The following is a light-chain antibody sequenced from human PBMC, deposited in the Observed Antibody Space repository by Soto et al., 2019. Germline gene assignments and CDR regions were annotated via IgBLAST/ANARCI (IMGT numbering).Light chain of an antibody. J-gene: IGKJ1*01. CDR1: QSVSSK. V-gene: IGKV3-15*01. Sequence: EIVMTQSPATLSVSPGERVTLSCRASQSVSSKLAWYQQKPGQAPRVLIYGASTRATGIPARFSGSGSGTDFTLTISSLQSEECAVYDCQHYNDWPPTWTFGQGTRVEIQ. CDR2: GAS. CDR3: QHYNDWPPTWT.